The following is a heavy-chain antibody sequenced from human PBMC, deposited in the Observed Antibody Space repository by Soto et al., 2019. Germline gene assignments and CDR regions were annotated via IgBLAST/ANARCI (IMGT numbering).Heavy chain of an antibody. V-gene: IGHV4-4*02. D-gene: IGHD2-2*02. CDR3: ARPHCSSTSCYNWYFDL. CDR1: GGSISSSNW. CDR2: IYHSGST. J-gene: IGHJ2*01. Sequence: QVQLQESGPGLVKPSGTLSLTCAVSGGSISSSNWWSWVRQPPGKGLEWIREIYHSGSTNYNPSLKSRVTISVDKSKNQFSLKLSSVTAADTAVYYCARPHCSSTSCYNWYFDLWGRGTLVTVSS.